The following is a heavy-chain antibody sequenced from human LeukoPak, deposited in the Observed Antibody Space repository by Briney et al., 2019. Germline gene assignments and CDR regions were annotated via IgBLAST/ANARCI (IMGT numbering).Heavy chain of an antibody. CDR2: IYSGGST. V-gene: IGHV3-53*01. D-gene: IGHD4-17*01. CDR1: GFTVSSNY. J-gene: IGHJ4*02. Sequence: GGSLRLSCAASGFTVSSNYMSWVRQAPGKGLEWVSVIYSGGSTYYADSVKGRFTISRDNSKNTLYLQMNSLRAEDTAVYYCAREADYGVYDYWGQGTLVTVSS. CDR3: AREADYGVYDY.